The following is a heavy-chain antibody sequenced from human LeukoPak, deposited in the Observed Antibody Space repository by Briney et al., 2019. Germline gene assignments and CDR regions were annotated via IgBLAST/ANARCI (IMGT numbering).Heavy chain of an antibody. CDR2: IYSAGST. CDR1: GFPVSSNY. J-gene: IGHJ4*02. Sequence: GGSLRLFCAASGFPVSSNYMSRVRQAPGKGQEWVSVIYSAGSTSYAASVKGTFTISRDTSKNMLYLQMSSLRAEDMAVFFFFKQKTAYEILTGYYYWGQGTLVTVSS. CDR3: FKQKTAYEILTGYYY. V-gene: IGHV3-66*01. D-gene: IGHD3-9*01.